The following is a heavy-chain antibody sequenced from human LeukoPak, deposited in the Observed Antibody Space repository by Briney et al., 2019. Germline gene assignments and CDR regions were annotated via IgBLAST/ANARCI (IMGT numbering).Heavy chain of an antibody. CDR1: GGTFSSYA. CDR3: ASLGGELLEVAFDI. CDR2: IIPIFGTA. Sequence: SVKVSCKASGGTFSSYAISWVRQAPGQGLEWMGGIIPIFGTANYAQKFQGRVTITTDESTSTAYMELSSLRSEDTAVYYCASLGGELLEVAFDIWGQGTMVTVSS. D-gene: IGHD1-26*01. V-gene: IGHV1-69*05. J-gene: IGHJ3*02.